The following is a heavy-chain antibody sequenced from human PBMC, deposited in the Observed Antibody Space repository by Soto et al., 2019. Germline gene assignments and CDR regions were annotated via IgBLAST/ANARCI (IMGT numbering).Heavy chain of an antibody. V-gene: IGHV1-3*01. CDR1: GYNFTTYS. J-gene: IGHJ5*02. CDR3: ARDGGLTVTAHPVAWFHP. Sequence: QVPLLQSGAEVKKPGASVKVSCKTSGYNFTTYSVHWLRQAPGQSLEWVAWINPGNENTKYSQKLQGRVTITRDTSANTVNMELTSLKFEDTAVYYCARDGGLTVTAHPVAWFHPWGQGTLVIVSS. D-gene: IGHD4-17*01. CDR2: INPGNENT.